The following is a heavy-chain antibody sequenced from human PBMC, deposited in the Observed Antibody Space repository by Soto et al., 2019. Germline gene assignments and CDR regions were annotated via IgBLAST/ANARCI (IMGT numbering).Heavy chain of an antibody. D-gene: IGHD3-22*01. CDR3: ARGVNYYDSSGSSWFDP. CDR1: GGSISRSTYY. Sequence: SETLSLTCTVSGGSISRSTYYWGWIRQPPGKGLEWIGSIYYSGSTYYNPSLKSRVTISVDTSKNQFSLKLNSVTAADTAVYYCARGVNYYDSSGSSWFDPWGQGALVTVSS. J-gene: IGHJ5*02. CDR2: IYYSGST. V-gene: IGHV4-39*07.